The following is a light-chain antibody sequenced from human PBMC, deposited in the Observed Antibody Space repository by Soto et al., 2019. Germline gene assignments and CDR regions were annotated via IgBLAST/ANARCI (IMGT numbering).Light chain of an antibody. CDR3: AAWDDSLNGWV. Sequence: QAVVTQPPSASGTPGQRVSISCSGSSSNIGSNAVNWYQQLPGTAPKLLIYNNDQRPSGFPDRFSGSKSGTSASLAISGRQSDDEADYFCAAWDDSLNGWVFGGGTKLTVL. CDR2: NND. V-gene: IGLV1-44*01. J-gene: IGLJ3*02. CDR1: SSNIGSNA.